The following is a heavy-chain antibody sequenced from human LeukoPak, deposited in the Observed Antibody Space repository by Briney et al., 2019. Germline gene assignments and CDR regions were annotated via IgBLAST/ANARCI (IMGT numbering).Heavy chain of an antibody. CDR2: IYYSGST. CDR3: ARGGPYSGSYFDY. CDR1: GGSISSGGYY. V-gene: IGHV4-31*03. D-gene: IGHD1-26*01. J-gene: IGHJ4*02. Sequence: SETLSLTCIVSGGSISSGGYYWSWIRQHPGKGLEWIGYIYYSGSTYYNPSLKSRVTISVDTSKNQFSLKLSSVTAADTAVYYCARGGPYSGSYFDYWGQGTLVTVSS.